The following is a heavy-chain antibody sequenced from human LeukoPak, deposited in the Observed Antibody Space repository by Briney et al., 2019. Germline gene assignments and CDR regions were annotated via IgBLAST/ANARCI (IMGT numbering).Heavy chain of an antibody. Sequence: GGSLRLACAASGFTFNNYAMNWVRQAPGKGLEWVSTISGSGDTTYYADSVKGRFTISRDNSKNTLYLQMNSLRAEDTAVYYCASARENYGGYGADYFDYWGQGTLVTVSS. V-gene: IGHV3-23*01. CDR3: ASARENYGGYGADYFDY. CDR1: GFTFNNYA. CDR2: ISGSGDTT. J-gene: IGHJ4*02. D-gene: IGHD4-17*01.